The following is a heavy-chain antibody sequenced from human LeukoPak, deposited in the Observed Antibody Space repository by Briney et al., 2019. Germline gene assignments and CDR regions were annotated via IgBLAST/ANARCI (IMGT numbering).Heavy chain of an antibody. CDR2: INPSGGST. V-gene: IGHV1-46*01. Sequence: ASVKVSCKVSGYTFTSYYMHWVRQAPGQGLEWMGIINPSGGSTSYAQKFQGRVTITANESTSTAYMELSSLRSEDTAVYYCARDRRSGWLQPRWLAFDIWGQGTMVPVSS. CDR3: ARDRRSGWLQPRWLAFDI. CDR1: GYTFTSYY. J-gene: IGHJ3*02. D-gene: IGHD5-24*01.